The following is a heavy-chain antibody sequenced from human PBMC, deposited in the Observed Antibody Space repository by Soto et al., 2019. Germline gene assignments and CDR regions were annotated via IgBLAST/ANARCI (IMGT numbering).Heavy chain of an antibody. J-gene: IGHJ6*02. CDR1: GFTFSNYG. CDR3: ARGGYCSSTSCYTQRGGVERRLYYYYYGMDV. D-gene: IGHD2-2*02. CDR2: IWSDGSNK. Sequence: QVQLVESGRGVVQPGRSLRLSCAASGFTFSNYGMHWVRQAPGKGLEWVAVIWSDGSNKYYADSVKGRFTISRDNSKNTLYLQMNSVRAEDTAVYYCARGGYCSSTSCYTQRGGVERRLYYYYYGMDVWGQWTTVTVSS. V-gene: IGHV3-33*01.